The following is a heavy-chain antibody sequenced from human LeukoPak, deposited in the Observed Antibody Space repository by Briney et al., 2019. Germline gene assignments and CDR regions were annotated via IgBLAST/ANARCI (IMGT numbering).Heavy chain of an antibody. CDR1: GGTFSSYA. D-gene: IGHD3-10*01. J-gene: IGHJ6*04. CDR2: IIPIFGTA. Sequence: SSVKVSCKASGGTFSSYAISWVRQAPGHGLEWMGGIIPIFGTANYAQKFQGRVTITADESTSTAYMELSSLRSEDTAVYYCARDRGDSVGMDVWGKGTTVTVSS. V-gene: IGHV1-69*01. CDR3: ARDRGDSVGMDV.